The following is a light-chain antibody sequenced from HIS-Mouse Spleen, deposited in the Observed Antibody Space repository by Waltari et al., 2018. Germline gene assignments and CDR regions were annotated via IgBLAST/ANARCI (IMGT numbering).Light chain of an antibody. CDR1: QSVSSN. J-gene: IGKJ2*01. CDR2: GAS. CDR3: QQYNNWPHT. V-gene: IGKV3-15*01. Sequence: IVMTQSPANLSVSPEERATLSCRASQSVSSNLAWYEQKPGQAPRPLIYGASTRATGIPARFSGSGSGTEFTLTISSMQSEDFAVYYCQQYNNWPHTFGQGTKLEIK.